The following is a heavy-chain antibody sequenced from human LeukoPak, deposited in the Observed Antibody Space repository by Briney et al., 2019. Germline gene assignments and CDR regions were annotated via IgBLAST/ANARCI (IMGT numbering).Heavy chain of an antibody. J-gene: IGHJ4*02. V-gene: IGHV3-30*02. Sequence: GGSLRLSCAASGFTFRSYGMHWVRQAPGKGLEWVAFIRYDGTNQKYADSVKGRFTISRDTSKNTLNLQMNGLRDDDTAVYYCAKGQAFHFDYWGQGTLVTVSS. CDR1: GFTFRSYG. D-gene: IGHD3-3*02. CDR2: IRYDGTNQ. CDR3: AKGQAFHFDY.